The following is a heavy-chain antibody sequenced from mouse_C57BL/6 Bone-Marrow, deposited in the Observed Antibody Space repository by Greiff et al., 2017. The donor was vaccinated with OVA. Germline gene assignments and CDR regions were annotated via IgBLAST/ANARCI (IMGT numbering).Heavy chain of an antibody. CDR3: ARQAQLDYYGSSYWYFDV. V-gene: IGHV5-12*01. CDR2: ISNGGGST. Sequence: EVMLVESGGGLVQPGGSLKLSCAASGFTFSDYYMYWVRQTPEKRLEWVAYISNGGGSTYYPDTVKGRFTISRDNAKNTLYLQMSRLKSEDTAMYYCARQAQLDYYGSSYWYFDVWGTGTTVTVSS. J-gene: IGHJ1*03. D-gene: IGHD1-1*01. CDR1: GFTFSDYY.